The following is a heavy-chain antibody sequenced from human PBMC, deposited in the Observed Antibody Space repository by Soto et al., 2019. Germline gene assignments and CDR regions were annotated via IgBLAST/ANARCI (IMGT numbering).Heavy chain of an antibody. CDR2: IIPILGIA. J-gene: IGHJ6*03. Sequence: QVQLVQSGAEVKKPGSSVKVSCKASGGTFSSYTISWVRQAPGQGLEWMGRIIPILGIANYAQKFQGRVTISADKSTSTAYMELSSLRSEDTAVYYCATLWFVDPGGMDVWGKGTTVTVSS. V-gene: IGHV1-69*02. CDR3: ATLWFVDPGGMDV. D-gene: IGHD3-10*01. CDR1: GGTFSSYT.